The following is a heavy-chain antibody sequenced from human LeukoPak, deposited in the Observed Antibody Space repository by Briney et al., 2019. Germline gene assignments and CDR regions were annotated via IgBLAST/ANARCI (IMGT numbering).Heavy chain of an antibody. CDR1: GGSFSGYY. Sequence: SETLSLTCAVYGGSFSGYYWSWIRQPPGKGLEWIGEINHSGSTNYNPSLKNRVTISVDTSKNQFSLKLSSVTAADTAVYYCARDVAGRPFDYWGQGTLVTVSS. CDR2: INHSGST. V-gene: IGHV4-34*01. CDR3: ARDVAGRPFDY. J-gene: IGHJ4*02. D-gene: IGHD6-19*01.